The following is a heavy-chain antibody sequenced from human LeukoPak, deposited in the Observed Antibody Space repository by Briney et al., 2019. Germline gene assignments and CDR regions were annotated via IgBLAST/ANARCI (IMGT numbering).Heavy chain of an antibody. Sequence: GGSLRLSCSASGFTFTTYSMYWVGQAPGKGLEYVSAVSSHGLSTYYADSVEGRFTISRDNSKNTLHLQMSSLRPDDTAVYYCVKGGPYSGAWYLFDYWGQGTLVTVSS. CDR3: VKGGPYSGAWYLFDY. V-gene: IGHV3-64D*09. CDR1: GFTFTTYS. J-gene: IGHJ4*02. D-gene: IGHD6-19*01. CDR2: VSSHGLST.